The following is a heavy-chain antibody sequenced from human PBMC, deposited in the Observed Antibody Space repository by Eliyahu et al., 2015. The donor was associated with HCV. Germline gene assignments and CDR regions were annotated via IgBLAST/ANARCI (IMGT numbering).Heavy chain of an antibody. Sequence: EVQLVESGGGSVQPGGSLRLSXSXSGFPFSXYAMNWVRQAPGKGLEYVSGTSSNGGSTYYADSVKGRFTISRDNSKNTLYLQMSSLRAEDTAVYYCVKELWWAKPFDYWGQGTLVTVSS. V-gene: IGHV3-64D*06. CDR3: VKELWWAKPFDY. CDR1: GFPFSXYA. CDR2: TSSNGGST. J-gene: IGHJ4*02. D-gene: IGHD2-8*02.